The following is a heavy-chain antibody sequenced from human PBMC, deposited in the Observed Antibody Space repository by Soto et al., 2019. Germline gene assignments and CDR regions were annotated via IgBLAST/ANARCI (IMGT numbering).Heavy chain of an antibody. CDR1: GFSLSTSGVA. CDR2: IYWDDDT. Sequence: QITLKESGPTLVKPTQTLTLTCTFSGFSLSTSGVAVGWIRQPPGKALEWLALIYWDDDTRYSPSMKGRLTITSDTSKNQVVLIMTTMDPEDTATYYCAHRLTATAFDIWGQGTMFTVSS. V-gene: IGHV2-5*02. CDR3: AHRLTATAFDI. J-gene: IGHJ3*02. D-gene: IGHD2-21*02.